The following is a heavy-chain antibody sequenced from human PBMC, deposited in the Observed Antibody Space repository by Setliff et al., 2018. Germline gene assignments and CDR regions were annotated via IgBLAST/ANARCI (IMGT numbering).Heavy chain of an antibody. CDR1: GGSISTGHYY. CDR3: ARVTLTYYYDSSGFLRGNENSNWFDP. J-gene: IGHJ5*02. V-gene: IGHV4-61*05. CDR2: IHYSGNT. Sequence: SETLSLTCSVTGGSISTGHYYWGWIRQPPGKGLEWIGYIHYSGNTNYNPSLKSRVTISIDTSKNQLSLKLSSVTAADTALYYCARVTLTYYYDSSGFLRGNENSNWFDPWGQGTLVTVSS. D-gene: IGHD3-22*01.